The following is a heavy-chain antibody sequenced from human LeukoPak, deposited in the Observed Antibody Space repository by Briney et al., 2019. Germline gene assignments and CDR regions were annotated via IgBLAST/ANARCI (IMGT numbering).Heavy chain of an antibody. CDR1: GFTFSGSA. V-gene: IGHV3-73*01. CDR2: IRSKANSYAT. Sequence: GSSLRLSCAASGFTFSGSAMHGVRQASWKGLEWVGRIRSKANSYATAYAASVKGRFTISRDDSKNTAYLQMNSLKTEDTAVYYCTSTITMIVVVRLQGYFDLWGRGTLVTVSS. D-gene: IGHD3-22*01. CDR3: TSTITMIVVVRLQGYFDL. J-gene: IGHJ2*01.